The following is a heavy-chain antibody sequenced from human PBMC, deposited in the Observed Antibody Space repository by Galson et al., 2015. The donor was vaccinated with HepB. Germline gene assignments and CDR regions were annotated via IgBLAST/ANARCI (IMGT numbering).Heavy chain of an antibody. V-gene: IGHV3-23*01. J-gene: IGHJ4*02. CDR2: ISGSGGST. D-gene: IGHD1-26*01. Sequence: SLRLSCAASGFTFSSYAMSWVRQAPGKGLEWVSAISGSGGSTYHADSVKGRFTISRDNSKNTLYLQMNSLRAEDTAVYYCAKGAKWELAQSDYWGQGTLVTVSS. CDR1: GFTFSSYA. CDR3: AKGAKWELAQSDY.